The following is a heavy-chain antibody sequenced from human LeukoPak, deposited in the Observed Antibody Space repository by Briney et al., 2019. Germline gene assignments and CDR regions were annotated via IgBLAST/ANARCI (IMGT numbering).Heavy chain of an antibody. CDR1: GFTFSSYA. CDR3: AKEPLKDYDFWSGYPY. J-gene: IGHJ4*02. CDR2: ISSSGGST. D-gene: IGHD3-3*01. Sequence: GGSLRLSCAASGFTFSSYAMSWVRQAPGKGLEWVSAISSSGGSTYYADSVKGRFTISRDNSKNTLYLQMNSLRAEDTAVYYCAKEPLKDYDFWSGYPYWGQGTLVTVSS. V-gene: IGHV3-23*01.